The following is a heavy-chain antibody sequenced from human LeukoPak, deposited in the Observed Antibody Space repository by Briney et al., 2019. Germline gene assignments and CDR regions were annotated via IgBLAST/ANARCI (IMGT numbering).Heavy chain of an antibody. CDR3: AREGRLGYYYDSSGSYWFDP. J-gene: IGHJ5*02. CDR2: INPNSGGT. V-gene: IGHV1-2*06. CDR1: GYTFTGYY. Sequence: EASVKVSCKASGYTFTGYYMHWVRQAPGQGLEWMGRINPNSGGTNYAQKFQGRVTMTRDTSISTAYMELSRLRSDDTAVYYCAREGRLGYYYDSSGSYWFDPWGQETLVTVSS. D-gene: IGHD3-22*01.